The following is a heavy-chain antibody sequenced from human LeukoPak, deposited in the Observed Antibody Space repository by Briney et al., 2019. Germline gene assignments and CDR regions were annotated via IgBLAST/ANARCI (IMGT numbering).Heavy chain of an antibody. CDR1: GGSISSYY. V-gene: IGHV4-59*01. CDR2: IYFSGST. CDR3: ARSHSVWTSFDY. D-gene: IGHD3/OR15-3a*01. Sequence: KPSESLSLTCTVSGGSISSYYWSWIRQPPGKGLEWIGDIYFSGSTNYNPSLKSRVTISVDTSKNQCSLKLSSVTAADTAVYYCARSHSVWTSFDYWGQGTLVTVTS. J-gene: IGHJ4*02.